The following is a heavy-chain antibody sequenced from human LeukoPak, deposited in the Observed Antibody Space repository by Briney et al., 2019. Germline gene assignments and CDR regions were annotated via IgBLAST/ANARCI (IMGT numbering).Heavy chain of an antibody. CDR2: IYYSGST. CDR3: ARRDYYDSSGYYGS. J-gene: IGHJ4*02. Sequence: NPSETLSLTCTVSGGSISSGGYYWSWIRQHPGKGLEWIGYIYYSGSTYYNPSLKSRVTISVDTSKNQFSLKLSSVTAADTAVYYCARRDYYDSSGYYGSWGRGTLVTVSS. V-gene: IGHV4-31*03. CDR1: GGSISSGGYY. D-gene: IGHD3-22*01.